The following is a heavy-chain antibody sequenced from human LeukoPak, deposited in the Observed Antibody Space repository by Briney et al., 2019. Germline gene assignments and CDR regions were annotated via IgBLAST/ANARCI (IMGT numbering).Heavy chain of an antibody. Sequence: PSETLSLTCTVSGGSISTSNCYWGWIRQPPGKGLEWIGNIFYSGSTYYGPSLKSRLTISLDTSRNQFSLKLSSVTAADTAVYYCARVRSKDVWRSYGSYYYYYYMDVWGKGTTVTISS. CDR3: ARVRSKDVWRSYGSYYYYYYMDV. V-gene: IGHV4-39*07. CDR2: IFYSGST. J-gene: IGHJ6*03. D-gene: IGHD3-16*01. CDR1: GGSISTSNCY.